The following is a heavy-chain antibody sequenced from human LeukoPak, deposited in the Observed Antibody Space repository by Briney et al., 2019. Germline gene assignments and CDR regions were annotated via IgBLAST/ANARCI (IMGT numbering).Heavy chain of an antibody. J-gene: IGHJ4*02. Sequence: SETLSLTCAVYGGSFSGYYWSWIRQPPGKGLEWIGEINHSGSTNYNPSLKSRVTISVDTSKNQFSLKLSSVTAADTAVYYCARPGYSSTLDDYWGQGTLVTVSS. D-gene: IGHD6-13*01. CDR2: INHSGST. CDR3: ARPGYSSTLDDY. CDR1: GGSFSGYY. V-gene: IGHV4-34*01.